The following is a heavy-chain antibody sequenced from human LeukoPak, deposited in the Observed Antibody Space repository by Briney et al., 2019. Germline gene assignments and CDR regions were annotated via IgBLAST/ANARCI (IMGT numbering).Heavy chain of an antibody. CDR3: ARSGIRAYHYYYMDV. CDR2: INTNSGET. V-gene: IGHV1-2*02. D-gene: IGHD3-16*01. J-gene: IGHJ6*03. CDR1: GYTFTGHY. Sequence: ASVKVSCKASGYTFTGHYMYWVRQAPGQGLEWMGWINTNSGETKYPQKLQGRVTLTRDTSISTAYMELTRLTSDDTGVYFCARSGIRAYHYYYMDVWGKGTRVTVSS.